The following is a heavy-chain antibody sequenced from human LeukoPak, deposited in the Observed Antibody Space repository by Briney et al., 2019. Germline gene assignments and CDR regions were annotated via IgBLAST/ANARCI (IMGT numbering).Heavy chain of an antibody. D-gene: IGHD3-10*01. Sequence: SETLSLTCTVSGGSISSYYWSWIRQPPGKGLEWIGYIYYSGNTNYNPSLRSRVTISVDTTTNQFSLKLSTVHAADTAVYYCARDRDYYGSGSSYFDYWGQGTLVTVSS. CDR1: GGSISSYY. CDR2: IYYSGNT. CDR3: ARDRDYYGSGSSYFDY. V-gene: IGHV4-59*01. J-gene: IGHJ4*02.